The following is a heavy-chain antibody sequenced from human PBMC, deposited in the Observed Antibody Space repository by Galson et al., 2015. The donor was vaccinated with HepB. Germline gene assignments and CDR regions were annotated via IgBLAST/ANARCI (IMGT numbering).Heavy chain of an antibody. V-gene: IGHV3-33*08. CDR2: VWYDGSNDGSNK. CDR3: ARDLHGDYEGYFDY. CDR1: GFTFSSYD. D-gene: IGHD4-17*01. Sequence: SLRLSCAASGFTFSSYDMHWVRQAPGKGLEWVAVVWYDGSNDGSNKYYGDSVRGRFTISRDNSKNTLYLQMNSLRAEDTAIYYCARDLHGDYEGYFDYWGQGTLVTVSS. J-gene: IGHJ4*02.